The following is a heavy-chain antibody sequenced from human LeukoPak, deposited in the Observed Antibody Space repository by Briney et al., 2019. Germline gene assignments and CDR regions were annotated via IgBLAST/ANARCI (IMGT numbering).Heavy chain of an antibody. CDR3: AKEGYCSSTSCYRGAYYYMDV. Sequence: GGSLRLSCAASGFTFSSYGMSWVRQAPGKGLEWVSAISGSGGSTYYADSVKGRFTISRDNSKNTLYLQMNSLRAEDTAVYYCAKEGYCSSTSCYRGAYYYMDVWGKGTTVTISS. D-gene: IGHD2-2*01. CDR2: ISGSGGST. J-gene: IGHJ6*03. V-gene: IGHV3-23*01. CDR1: GFTFSSYG.